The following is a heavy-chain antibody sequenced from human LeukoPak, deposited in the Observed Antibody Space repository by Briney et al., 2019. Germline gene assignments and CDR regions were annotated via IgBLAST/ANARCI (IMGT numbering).Heavy chain of an antibody. Sequence: ASVKVSCKASGYTFTSYAMNWVRQAPGQGLEWRGWINTNTGNPTYAQSFTGRFVFSLDTSVITAYLQISSLKAEHTAVYYCARRGDSSGSFFLYYFDYWGQGTLVPVSS. V-gene: IGHV7-4-1*02. CDR2: INTNTGNP. CDR3: ARRGDSSGSFFLYYFDY. CDR1: GYTFTSYA. D-gene: IGHD3-22*01. J-gene: IGHJ4*02.